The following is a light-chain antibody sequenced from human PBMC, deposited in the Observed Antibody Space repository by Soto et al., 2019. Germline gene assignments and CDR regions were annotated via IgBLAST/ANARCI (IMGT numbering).Light chain of an antibody. CDR1: QDISQY. CDR2: HAS. V-gene: IGKV1-33*01. J-gene: IGKJ1*01. CDR3: QQYDNLPLT. Sequence: DIQMTQSPSSLSASVGDRVTITCQASQDISQYLNWYQHKPGKAPKLLIYHASNMETGVPSRFSGSESGTDFTSTISSLQPEDIPTYYCQQYDNLPLTFGQGTKVEIK.